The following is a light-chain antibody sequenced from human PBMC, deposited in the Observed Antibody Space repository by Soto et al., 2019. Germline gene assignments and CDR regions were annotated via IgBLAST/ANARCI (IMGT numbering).Light chain of an antibody. CDR2: EVS. Sequence: QSALPQPASVSGSPGQSITISCTGTGSDIGTYHYVSWYQHHPGKAPKLMIYEVSNRPSGVSNRFSGSKSGNTASLTISGLQAEDEADYYCSSYTGSGTLRLFGTGTKVTVL. CDR3: SSYTGSGTLRL. V-gene: IGLV2-14*01. CDR1: GSDIGTYHY. J-gene: IGLJ1*01.